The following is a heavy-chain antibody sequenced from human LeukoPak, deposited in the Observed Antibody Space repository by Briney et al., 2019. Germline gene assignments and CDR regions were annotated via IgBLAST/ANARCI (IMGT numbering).Heavy chain of an antibody. CDR3: ARGFTVLTPFDY. CDR2: IYYSGST. Sequence: SETLSLTCTVSGGSISSYYWSWLRQPPGKGLEWIAYIYYSGSTNYNPSLKSRVTISVDTSKNQFSLKLSSVTAADTAVYYCARGFTVLTPFDYWGQGTLVTVSS. V-gene: IGHV4-59*01. J-gene: IGHJ4*02. D-gene: IGHD4-11*01. CDR1: GGSISSYY.